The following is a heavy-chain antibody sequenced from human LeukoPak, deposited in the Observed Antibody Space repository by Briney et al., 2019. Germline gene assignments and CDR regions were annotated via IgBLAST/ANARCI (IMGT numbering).Heavy chain of an antibody. Sequence: GGSLRLSCAASGFTFSSYSMNWVRQAPGKGPEWVSSISSSSSYIYYADSVKGRFTISRDNAKNSLYLQMNSLRAEDTAVYYCARGVLHYYDSSEHPPFQHWGQGTLVTVSS. CDR3: ARGVLHYYDSSEHPPFQH. V-gene: IGHV3-21*01. D-gene: IGHD3-22*01. CDR1: GFTFSSYS. J-gene: IGHJ1*01. CDR2: ISSSSSYI.